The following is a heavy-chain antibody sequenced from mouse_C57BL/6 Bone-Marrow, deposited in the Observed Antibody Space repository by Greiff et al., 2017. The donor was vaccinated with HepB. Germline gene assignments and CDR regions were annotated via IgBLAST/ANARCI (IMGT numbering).Heavy chain of an antibody. D-gene: IGHD1-1*01. CDR1: GYTFTDYY. CDR2: INPNNGGT. CDR3: ARPYYGSSYVYYAMDY. Sequence: VQLQQSGPELVKPGASVKISCKASGYTFTDYYMNWVKQSHGKSLEWIGDINPNNGGTSYNQKFKGKATLTVDKSSSTAYMELRSLTSEDSAVYYCARPYYGSSYVYYAMDYWGQGTSVTVSS. V-gene: IGHV1-26*01. J-gene: IGHJ4*01.